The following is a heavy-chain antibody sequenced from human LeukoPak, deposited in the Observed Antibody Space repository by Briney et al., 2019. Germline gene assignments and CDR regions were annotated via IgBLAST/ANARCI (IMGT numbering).Heavy chain of an antibody. CDR1: GFSFSGYS. Sequence: PRGSLRLSCAASGFSFSGYSMNWVRPAPRKGLEWVSYISSSSSTIYYADSVKGRFTISRDNAKNSLYLQMNSLRAEDTAVYYCARTNSNYDFDYYYYMDVWGKGTTVTVFS. CDR2: ISSSSSTI. J-gene: IGHJ6*03. D-gene: IGHD4-11*01. V-gene: IGHV3-48*01. CDR3: ARTNSNYDFDYYYYMDV.